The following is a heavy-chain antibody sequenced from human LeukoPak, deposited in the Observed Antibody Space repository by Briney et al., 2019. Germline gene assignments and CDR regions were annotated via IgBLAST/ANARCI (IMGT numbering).Heavy chain of an antibody. CDR1: GFTFNSYS. D-gene: IGHD3-3*01. Sequence: GGSLRLSCAASGFTFNSYSMNWVRQAPGKGLEWVSYISSSNSYIYYADSVKGRFTVSRDNAKNSVYLQMNSLRAEDTAVYYCARDSELLEWLPDSDLWGQGTLVTVSS. J-gene: IGHJ5*02. V-gene: IGHV3-21*05. CDR3: ARDSELLEWLPDSDL. CDR2: ISSSNSYI.